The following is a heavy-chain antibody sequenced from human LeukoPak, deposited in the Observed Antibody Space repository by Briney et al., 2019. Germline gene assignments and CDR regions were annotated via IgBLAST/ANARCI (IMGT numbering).Heavy chain of an antibody. D-gene: IGHD3-22*01. V-gene: IGHV1-8*03. J-gene: IGHJ5*02. CDR2: MNPNSGNT. CDR3: ARHYYYDSSGYPIPGNWFDP. CDR1: GYTFTSYD. Sequence: ASVKVSCKAFGYTFTSYDINWVRQATGQGLEWMGWMNPNSGNTGYAQKFQGRVTITRNTSISTAYMELSSLRSEDTAVYYCARHYYYDSSGYPIPGNWFDPWGQGTLVTVSS.